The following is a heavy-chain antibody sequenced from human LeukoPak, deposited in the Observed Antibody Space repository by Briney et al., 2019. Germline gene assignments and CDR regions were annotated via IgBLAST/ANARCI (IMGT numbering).Heavy chain of an antibody. D-gene: IGHD1-26*01. Sequence: PGGSLKLSCVASGFTFSDSAIHWVRQSSGKGLEWIGHMDKETNLYATALAASVKGRFTVSRDDSKNTAYLHMNSLKTGDTALYYCTRDSGTYNWFDPWGQGTLVTVSS. V-gene: IGHV3-73*01. CDR1: GFTFSDSA. J-gene: IGHJ5*01. CDR2: MDKETNLYAT. CDR3: TRDSGTYNWFDP.